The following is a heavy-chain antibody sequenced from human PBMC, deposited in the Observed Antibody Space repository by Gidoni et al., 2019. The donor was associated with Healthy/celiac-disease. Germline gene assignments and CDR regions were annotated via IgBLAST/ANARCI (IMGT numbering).Heavy chain of an antibody. J-gene: IGHJ6*02. D-gene: IGHD2-2*01. CDR3: ARGSLNYCSSTSCYYYYGMDV. V-gene: IGHV3-30-3*01. Sequence: QVQLVESGGGVVQPGRSLRLSCAASGFTFSSYAMHWVRQAPGKGLELVSVISDDGSNKYYADSVKGRFTISRDNSKNTLYLQMNSLRAEDTAVYYCARGSLNYCSSTSCYYYYGMDVWGQGTTVTVSS. CDR1: GFTFSSYA. CDR2: ISDDGSNK.